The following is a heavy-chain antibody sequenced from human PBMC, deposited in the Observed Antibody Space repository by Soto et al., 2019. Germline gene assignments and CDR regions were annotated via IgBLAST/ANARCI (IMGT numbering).Heavy chain of an antibody. Sequence: EVQLVESGGGLVQPGGSLRLSCAASGFTFSSYDMHWVRQATGKGLEWVSAIGTAGDTYYPGSVKGRFTISRENAKNSLYLQMNSLRAEYTAVYYCARAAYGDYGGYWFDPWGQGTLVTVSS. V-gene: IGHV3-13*01. CDR2: IGTAGDT. J-gene: IGHJ5*02. D-gene: IGHD4-17*01. CDR3: ARAAYGDYGGYWFDP. CDR1: GFTFSSYD.